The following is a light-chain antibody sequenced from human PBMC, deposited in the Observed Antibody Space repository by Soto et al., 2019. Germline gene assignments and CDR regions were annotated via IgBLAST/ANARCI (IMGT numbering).Light chain of an antibody. CDR1: QSLLHRNGKNY. CDR2: LGS. Sequence: DIVMTQPPFSLAVTPGESASISCRSSQSLLHRNGKNYLDWYLQKPGQSPQLLIYLGSSRASGVPDRVSGSGSGTDFTLKIGRVEAEDVGIYYCMQGLQSTITFGQGTRLEIK. CDR3: MQGLQSTIT. V-gene: IGKV2-28*01. J-gene: IGKJ5*01.